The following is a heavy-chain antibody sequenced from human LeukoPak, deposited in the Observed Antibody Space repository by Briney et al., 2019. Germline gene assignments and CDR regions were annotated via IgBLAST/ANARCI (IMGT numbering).Heavy chain of an antibody. J-gene: IGHJ4*02. D-gene: IGHD6-19*01. CDR1: GFTFGSEW. CDR2: INSDGGST. Sequence: GGSLRLSCAASGFTFGSEWMHWVRQAPGRGLVWISHINSDGGSTHYGDSVKGRFTVSRDNAKNTLYLQMNSLRAEDSAVYYCAKDLRDSSGWYVYWGQGTLVTVSS. CDR3: AKDLRDSSGWYVY. V-gene: IGHV3-74*01.